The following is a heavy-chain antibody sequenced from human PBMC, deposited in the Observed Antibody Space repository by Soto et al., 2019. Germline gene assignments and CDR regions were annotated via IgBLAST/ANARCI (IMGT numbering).Heavy chain of an antibody. D-gene: IGHD3-10*01. Sequence: QVQLVQSGAEVKKPGSSVKVSCKASGGIFSTYAISWLRQAPGQGLEWMGGIIPLFGTPNYAQRFQGRVNITADESTSTAYMELSRMRSEDKDVYYCARDRDDYGSGNYYNRIDFWGQGTLVTVSS. V-gene: IGHV1-69*01. CDR2: IIPLFGTP. J-gene: IGHJ4*02. CDR3: ARDRDDYGSGNYYNRIDF. CDR1: GGIFSTYA.